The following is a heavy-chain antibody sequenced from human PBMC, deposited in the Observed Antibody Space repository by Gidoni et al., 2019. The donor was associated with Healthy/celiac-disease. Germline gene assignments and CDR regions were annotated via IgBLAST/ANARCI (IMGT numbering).Heavy chain of an antibody. CDR3: ARDRGRAGIAYWYFDL. CDR1: GFAFSSDS. V-gene: IGHV3-48*01. J-gene: IGHJ2*01. D-gene: IGHD6-13*01. Sequence: EVQLVESGGGLVQPGGSVRLSCAASGFAFSSDSMNWVRQAPGKGLECVSYISSSSSTIYYADSVKCRFTISRDNAKNSLYLQMNSLRAEDTAVYYCARDRGRAGIAYWYFDLWGRGTLVTVSS. CDR2: ISSSSSTI.